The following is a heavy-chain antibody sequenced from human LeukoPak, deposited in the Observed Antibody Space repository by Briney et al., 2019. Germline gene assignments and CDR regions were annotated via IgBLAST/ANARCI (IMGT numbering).Heavy chain of an antibody. CDR1: GFTFSDYC. V-gene: IGHV3-11*01. D-gene: IGHD2-15*01. Sequence: GGSLRLSCAASGFTFSDYCMSWIRQAPGKGLEWVSYISSSGSTIYYADSVKGRFTISRDNAKNSLYLQMNSLRAEDTAVYYCARGCSGGSCYTPLWFDPWGQGTLVTVSS. CDR2: ISSSGSTI. J-gene: IGHJ5*02. CDR3: ARGCSGGSCYTPLWFDP.